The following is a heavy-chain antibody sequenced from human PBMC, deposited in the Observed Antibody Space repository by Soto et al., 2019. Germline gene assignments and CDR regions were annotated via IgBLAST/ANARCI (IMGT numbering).Heavy chain of an antibody. V-gene: IGHV4-30-4*02. CDR2: IYYSGST. CDR3: ARDQHYYDSSGYHDY. CDR1: GGSISRGDYY. Sequence: PSDTLALTCTISGGSISRGDYYGGWSGQPPGKGLEWIGYIYYSGSTYYNPSLKSRVTISVDTSKNQFSLKLSSVTAADTAVYYCARDQHYYDSSGYHDYWGQGTLVTVSS. J-gene: IGHJ4*02. D-gene: IGHD3-22*01.